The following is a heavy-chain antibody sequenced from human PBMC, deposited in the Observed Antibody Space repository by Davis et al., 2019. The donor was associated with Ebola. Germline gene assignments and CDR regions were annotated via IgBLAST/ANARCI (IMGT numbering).Heavy chain of an antibody. CDR2: IYPGDSET. V-gene: IGHV5-51*01. D-gene: IGHD3-22*01. Sequence: PGGSLRLSCKGSGYSFTNYWIAWVRQMPGKGLEWMAIIYPGDSETRYSPSFQGQATISADKSISTAYLHWSALKASDTAMYYCVRINSYYYQGGAFDVWGQGTMVTVSS. J-gene: IGHJ3*01. CDR3: VRINSYYYQGGAFDV. CDR1: GYSFTNYW.